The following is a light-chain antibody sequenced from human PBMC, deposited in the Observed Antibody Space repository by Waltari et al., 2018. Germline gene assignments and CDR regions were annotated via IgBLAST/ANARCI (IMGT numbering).Light chain of an antibody. CDR1: TNDLVSYNY. CDR2: DVT. Sequence: SALTQPRSVSGSPGQSVTISCTGTTNDLVSYNYVSWYQQHPGNAPKLIILDVTKRPSGVPDRLSGSKSGNTASLTISGLRAEDEAEYYCCSYAGSYTWVFGGGTKLTVV. V-gene: IGLV2-11*01. CDR3: CSYAGSYTWV. J-gene: IGLJ3*02.